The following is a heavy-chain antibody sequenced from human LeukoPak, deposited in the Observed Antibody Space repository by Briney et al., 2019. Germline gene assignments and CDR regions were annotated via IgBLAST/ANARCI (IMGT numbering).Heavy chain of an antibody. CDR2: ISSSSSYI. D-gene: IGHD3-22*01. CDR1: GFTFSSYS. V-gene: IGHV3-21*01. Sequence: GGSLRLSCAASGFTFSSYSMNWVRQAPGKGLEWVSSISSSSSYIYYADSVKGRFTISRDNAKNSLYLQMNSLRAEDTAVYYCARVYDSSGYGTYNYYYMDVWGKGTTVTVSS. J-gene: IGHJ6*03. CDR3: ARVYDSSGYGTYNYYYMDV.